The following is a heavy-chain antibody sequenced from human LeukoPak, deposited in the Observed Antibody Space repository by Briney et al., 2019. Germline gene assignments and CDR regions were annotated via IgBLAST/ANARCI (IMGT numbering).Heavy chain of an antibody. Sequence: GGSLRLSCAASGFTFDDYAMHWVRQAPGKGLEWVSGISWNSGSIGYADSVKGRFTISRDNAKNSLYLQMNSLRAEGTAVYYCARDRNTGHLDYWGQGTLVTVSS. CDR1: GFTFDDYA. V-gene: IGHV3-9*01. J-gene: IGHJ4*02. CDR2: ISWNSGSI. CDR3: ARDRNTGHLDY. D-gene: IGHD2-8*02.